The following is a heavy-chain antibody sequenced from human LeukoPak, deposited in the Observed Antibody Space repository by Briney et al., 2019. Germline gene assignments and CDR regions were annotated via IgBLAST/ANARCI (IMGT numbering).Heavy chain of an antibody. J-gene: IGHJ4*02. CDR1: GFTFSSYA. CDR3: ARDNPTDYGGNAFDY. CDR2: ISYDGSNK. Sequence: GGSLRLSCAASGFTFSSYAMHGVRQAPGKGLEWVAVISYDGSNKYYADSVKGRFTISRDNSKNTLYLQMNSLRAEDTAVYYCARDNPTDYGGNAFDYWGQGTLVTVSS. D-gene: IGHD4-23*01. V-gene: IGHV3-30*04.